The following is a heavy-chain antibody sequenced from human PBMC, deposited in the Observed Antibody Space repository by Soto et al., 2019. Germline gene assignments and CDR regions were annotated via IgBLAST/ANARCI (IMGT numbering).Heavy chain of an antibody. CDR3: ARGPFFLAAHHYNWFDP. CDR2: IIPIFGTA. D-gene: IGHD6-6*01. J-gene: IGHJ5*02. V-gene: IGHV1-69*12. CDR1: GGTFSSYA. Sequence: QVQLVQSGAEVKKPGSSVKVSCKASGGTFSSYAISWVRQAPGQGLEWMGGIIPIFGTANYAQKFQGRVKITADDSTGTAHMELSRRRSEDTAVYYCARGPFFLAAHHYNWFDPWGQGTLVTVSS.